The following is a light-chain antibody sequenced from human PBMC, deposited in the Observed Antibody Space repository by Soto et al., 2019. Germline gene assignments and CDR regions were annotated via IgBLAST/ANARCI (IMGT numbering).Light chain of an antibody. CDR1: NSDIGGHNY. V-gene: IGLV2-14*03. CDR3: TSYTSDNTYV. Sequence: QSALTQPASVSGSPGQSITIFCSGTNSDIGGHNYVSWYQQHSGKAPRVMIYDVSNRPSGVSNRFSGSQSRNTATLTISGLQAEDEADYYCTSYTSDNTYVFATGTK. CDR2: DVS. J-gene: IGLJ1*01.